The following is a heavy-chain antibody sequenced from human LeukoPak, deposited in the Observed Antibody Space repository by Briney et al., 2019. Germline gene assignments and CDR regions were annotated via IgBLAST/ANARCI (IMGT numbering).Heavy chain of an antibody. CDR3: VREDNAFNV. Sequence: GGSLRLSCVASGFSFSNHWMSWVRQAPGEGLMWVSQISGDETYTNYADSVKGRFTISRDNAKNTLYLQMNSLRAEDTAIYYCVREDNAFNVWGQGTLVTVSS. CDR1: GFSFSNHW. J-gene: IGHJ3*01. CDR2: ISGDETYT. V-gene: IGHV3-74*01.